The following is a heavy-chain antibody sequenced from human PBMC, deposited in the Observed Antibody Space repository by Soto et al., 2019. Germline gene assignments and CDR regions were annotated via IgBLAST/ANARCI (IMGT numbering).Heavy chain of an antibody. V-gene: IGHV1-3*01. CDR3: ARGYTSGWTFGF. CDR1: GYNFTTYV. Sequence: QVQLVQSGAEVKQPGASASVSCKASGYNFTTYVVHWLRQAPGQGPEWMGWINCGSGNTVYSQKFQGRVTFTRDTSARTAYMDLNSLTSVDTAVYYCARGYTSGWTFGFWGRGTLVTVSS. CDR2: INCGSGNT. J-gene: IGHJ4*02. D-gene: IGHD6-19*01.